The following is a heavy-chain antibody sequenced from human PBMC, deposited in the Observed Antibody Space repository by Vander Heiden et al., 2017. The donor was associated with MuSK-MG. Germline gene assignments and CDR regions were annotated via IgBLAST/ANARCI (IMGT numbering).Heavy chain of an antibody. CDR2: ISYDGSNK. J-gene: IGHJ6*03. V-gene: IGHV3-30*18. Sequence: QVQLVESGGGVVQPGRSLRLSCAASGSTFRSYGMHWVRQAPGKGLEWVAVISYDGSNKYYADSVKGRFTISRDNSKNTLYLQMNSLRAEDTAVYYCAKEGRYFDWLSTLRPYYYYYYMDVWGKGTTVTVSS. D-gene: IGHD3-9*01. CDR1: GSTFRSYG. CDR3: AKEGRYFDWLSTLRPYYYYYYMDV.